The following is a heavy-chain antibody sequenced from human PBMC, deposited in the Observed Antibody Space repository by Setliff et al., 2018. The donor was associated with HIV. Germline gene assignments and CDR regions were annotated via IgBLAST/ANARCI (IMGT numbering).Heavy chain of an antibody. Sequence: ASVKVSCKASGGTFSNYAITWVRQAPGQGLEWMGWIHPNRGGTNYAQKFQGRVTMTRDTSITTAYMELSRLSSDDTAVYYCARVFGVRQAFDNWGQGTLVTVSS. CDR2: IHPNRGGT. CDR1: GGTFSNYA. D-gene: IGHD3-10*02. V-gene: IGHV1-2*02. J-gene: IGHJ4*02. CDR3: ARVFGVRQAFDN.